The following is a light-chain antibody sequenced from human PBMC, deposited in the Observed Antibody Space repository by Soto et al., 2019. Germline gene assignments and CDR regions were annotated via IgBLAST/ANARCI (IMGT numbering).Light chain of an antibody. Sequence: EILFTQSPGTLSLSPGERATLSCRASQSVNIYLAWYQQKPGKAPRLLIFGASSRATGIPARLSGGGSGTEFNLSISSLQSEDFAVYYCQQYNNWPQFGQGTKVDIK. CDR2: GAS. J-gene: IGKJ1*01. CDR3: QQYNNWPQ. CDR1: QSVNIY. V-gene: IGKV3D-15*01.